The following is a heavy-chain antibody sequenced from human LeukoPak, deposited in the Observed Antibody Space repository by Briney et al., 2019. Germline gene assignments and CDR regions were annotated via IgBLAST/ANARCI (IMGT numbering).Heavy chain of an antibody. Sequence: PGGSLRLSCAASGFTFINAWMTWVRQALGKGLEWVALIKGKTDGGTTDYAAPVKGRFIISRDDSKNTLYLQMDSLQTEDTAVYYCTTHYPDSGSYNYWGQGTLVTVSS. CDR1: GFTFINAW. CDR3: TTHYPDSGSYNY. CDR2: IKGKTDGGTT. D-gene: IGHD1-26*01. J-gene: IGHJ4*02. V-gene: IGHV3-15*01.